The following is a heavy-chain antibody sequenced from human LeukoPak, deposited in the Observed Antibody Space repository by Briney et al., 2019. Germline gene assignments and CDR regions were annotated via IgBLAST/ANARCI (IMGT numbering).Heavy chain of an antibody. D-gene: IGHD5-18*01. J-gene: IGHJ3*02. V-gene: IGHV3-7*01. Sequence: PGGSLRLSCAASGFTFSSYWMSWVRQAPGKGLELVANIKQDGSEKYYVDSVKGRFTISRDNAKNSLYLQMNSLRAEDTAVYYCAKDGGTAMVTDAFDIWGQGTMVTVSS. CDR1: GFTFSSYW. CDR3: AKDGGTAMVTDAFDI. CDR2: IKQDGSEK.